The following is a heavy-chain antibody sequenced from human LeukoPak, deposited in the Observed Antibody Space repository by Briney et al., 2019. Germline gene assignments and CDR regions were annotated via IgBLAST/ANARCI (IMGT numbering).Heavy chain of an antibody. CDR3: AKDRAAMAYYYFDY. CDR1: GFTFSSYA. J-gene: IGHJ4*02. CDR2: ISGSGGST. Sequence: GGPLRLSCAASGFTFSSYAMSWVRQAPGKGLEWVSAISGSGGSTYYADSVKGRFTTSRDNSKNTLYLQMNSLRAEDTAVYYCAKDRAAMAYYYFDYWGQGTLVTVSS. D-gene: IGHD5-18*01. V-gene: IGHV3-23*01.